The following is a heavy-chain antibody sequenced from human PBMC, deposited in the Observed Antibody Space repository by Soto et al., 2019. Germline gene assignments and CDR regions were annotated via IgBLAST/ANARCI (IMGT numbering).Heavy chain of an antibody. J-gene: IGHJ4*02. Sequence: QVQLQQWGAGLLKPSETLSLTCAVYGGSFSGYYWSWIRQPPGKGLEWIGEINHSGSTIYNPSLGSRVTISVDTAKNQFSRTLSSVTAADTAVYYCARVQWFGMDGRYWGQGTLVTVSS. CDR2: INHSGST. V-gene: IGHV4-34*02. CDR3: ARVQWFGMDGRY. D-gene: IGHD3-10*01. CDR1: GGSFSGYY.